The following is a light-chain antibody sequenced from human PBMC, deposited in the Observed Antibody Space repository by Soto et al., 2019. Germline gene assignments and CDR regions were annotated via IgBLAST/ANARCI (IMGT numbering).Light chain of an antibody. Sequence: EIVMTQSPATLSVSPGERATLSCRASQSVGSDLAWYQQKPGQAPRLVIYDASTRATGIPARYSGSGSGTEFTLTISRLQSGDFAVYYCQKYNNWPPITFGQGTRLEIK. CDR1: QSVGSD. V-gene: IGKV3-15*01. J-gene: IGKJ5*01. CDR3: QKYNNWPPIT. CDR2: DAS.